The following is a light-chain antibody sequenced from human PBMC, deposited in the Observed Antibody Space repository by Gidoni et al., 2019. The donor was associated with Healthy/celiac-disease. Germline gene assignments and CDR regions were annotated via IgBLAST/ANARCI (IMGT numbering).Light chain of an antibody. CDR3: QQSYSTPRT. Sequence: DIQMTQSPSSLSASVGDRVTITCRASPSISSYLNWYQQKPGKAPKRLIYAASSLQSGGPSRFSGSGSGTDFTLTISSLQPEDFSIYYCQQSYSTPRTFGQGTKVEIK. CDR1: PSISSY. J-gene: IGKJ1*01. CDR2: AAS. V-gene: IGKV1-39*01.